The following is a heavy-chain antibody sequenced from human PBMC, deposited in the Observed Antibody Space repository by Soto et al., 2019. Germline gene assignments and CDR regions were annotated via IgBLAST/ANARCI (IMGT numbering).Heavy chain of an antibody. D-gene: IGHD3-10*01. CDR1: GASINSGGYY. J-gene: IGHJ4*02. V-gene: IGHV4-31*03. Sequence: QVQLQESGPGLVKPSQTLSLTCTVSGASINSGGYYWSWIRQLPGKGLEWIGYIYFSGSTYYNPSLESRVTISLDTSQNQFSLKLSSVTAADTAVYYCASGNAWAVLLAYWGQGTLVTVSS. CDR2: IYFSGST. CDR3: ASGNAWAVLLAY.